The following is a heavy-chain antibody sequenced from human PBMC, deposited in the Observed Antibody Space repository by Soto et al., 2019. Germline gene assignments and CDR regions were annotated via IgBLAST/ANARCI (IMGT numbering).Heavy chain of an antibody. CDR3: ARDQGGAIFGVVSRYDAFDI. V-gene: IGHV1-18*04. D-gene: IGHD3-3*01. CDR1: GYTFTSYG. CDR2: ISAYNGNT. J-gene: IGHJ3*02. Sequence: ASVKVSCKASGYTFTSYGISWVRQAPGQGLEWMGWISAYNGNTNYAQKLQGRVTMTTDTSTSTAYMELRSLRSDDTAVYYCARDQGGAIFGVVSRYDAFDIWGQGTMVTVS.